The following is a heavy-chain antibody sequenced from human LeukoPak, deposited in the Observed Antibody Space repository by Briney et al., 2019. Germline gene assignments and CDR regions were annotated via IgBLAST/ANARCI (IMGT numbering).Heavy chain of an antibody. D-gene: IGHD5-18*01. J-gene: IGHJ4*02. CDR2: ISSSSSTI. CDR1: GFTFSSYA. Sequence: PGGSLRLSCAASGFTFSSYAMSWVRQAPGKGLEWVSYISSSSSTIYYADSVKGRFTISRDNAKNSLYLQMNSLRAEDTAVYYCARDRTAMVTPYFDYWGQGTLVTVSS. CDR3: ARDRTAMVTPYFDY. V-gene: IGHV3-48*01.